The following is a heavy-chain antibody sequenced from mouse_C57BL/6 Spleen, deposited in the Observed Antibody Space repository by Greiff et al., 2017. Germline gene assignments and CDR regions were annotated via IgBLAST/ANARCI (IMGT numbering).Heavy chain of an antibody. V-gene: IGHV6-3*01. J-gene: IGHJ4*01. CDR2: LRVKSDNYAT. CDR1: GFTFSNYW. CDR3: TDVTTASYDAMDY. Sequence: EVTLLESGGGLVQPGGSMKLSCVASGFTFSNYWMNWVRQSPEKGLEWVAQLRVKSDNYATHYAESMKGRFTISRDDSTSSVYLQMINLRAEDTGIYYCTDVTTASYDAMDYWGQGTSVTVSS. D-gene: IGHD1-2*01.